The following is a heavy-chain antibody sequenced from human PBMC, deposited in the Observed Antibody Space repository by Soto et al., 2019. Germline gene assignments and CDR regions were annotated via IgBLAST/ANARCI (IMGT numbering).Heavy chain of an antibody. CDR1: GGTFSSYA. Sequence: SVKVSCKASGGTFSSYAISWVRQAPGQGLEWMGGITPIFGTANYAQKFQGRVTITADESTSTAYMELSSLRSEDTAVYYCARKGRATAMVHYGMDVWGQGTTVTVSS. CDR3: ARKGRATAMVHYGMDV. D-gene: IGHD5-18*01. V-gene: IGHV1-69*13. CDR2: ITPIFGTA. J-gene: IGHJ6*02.